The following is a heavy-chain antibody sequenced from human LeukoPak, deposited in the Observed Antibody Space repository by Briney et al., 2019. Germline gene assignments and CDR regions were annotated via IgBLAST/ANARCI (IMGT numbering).Heavy chain of an antibody. CDR3: ARATGYNYDY. J-gene: IGHJ4*02. D-gene: IGHD5-18*01. Sequence: GGSLRLSCAASGFTFSDYYMSWIRQAPGKGLEWVSFISTSGSTEYYADSVKGRFTISRDNAKKSLFLQMNSLRAEDTAVYYCARATGYNYDYWGQGTLVTVSS. V-gene: IGHV3-11*04. CDR2: ISTSGSTE. CDR1: GFTFSDYY.